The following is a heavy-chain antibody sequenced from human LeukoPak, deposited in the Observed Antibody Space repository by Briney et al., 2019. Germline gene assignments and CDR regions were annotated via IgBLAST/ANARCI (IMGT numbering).Heavy chain of an antibody. J-gene: IGHJ4*02. CDR1: GFTFSSYG. Sequence: GRSLRLSCAAPGFTFSSYGMHWVRQAPGKGLEWVAVIWYDGSNKYYADSVKGRFTISRDNSKNTLYLQMNSLRAEDTAVYYCARDSYYYDSSGYSDYWGQGTLVTVSS. CDR3: ARDSYYYDSSGYSDY. V-gene: IGHV3-33*01. D-gene: IGHD3-22*01. CDR2: IWYDGSNK.